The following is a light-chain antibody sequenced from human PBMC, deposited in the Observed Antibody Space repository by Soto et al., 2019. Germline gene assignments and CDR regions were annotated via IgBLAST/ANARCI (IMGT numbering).Light chain of an antibody. V-gene: IGLV2-23*02. CDR2: EVS. Sequence: QSALTQPASVSGSPGQSITISCTGTSSDVASYNLVSWYQQHPGKAPKLMIYEVSKRPSGVSNRFSGSKSGNTASLTISGLQAEDEADYYCCSYSDSNTYVFGIGTKLTVL. J-gene: IGLJ1*01. CDR1: SSDVASYNL. CDR3: CSYSDSNTYV.